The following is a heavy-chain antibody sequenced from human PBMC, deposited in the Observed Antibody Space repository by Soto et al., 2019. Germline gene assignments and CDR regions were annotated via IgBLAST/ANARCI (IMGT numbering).Heavy chain of an antibody. CDR3: ARDPSTTGYYGLDV. Sequence: GSLRLSCAASGFTVKSYQMTWVRQPPGKGLEWVSVIYSGGVTYYADSVKGRFTITRDASKNTVYLQMNSLRAEDTAMYYCARDPSTTGYYGLDVWGQGTTVTVSS. J-gene: IGHJ6*02. CDR2: IYSGGVT. V-gene: IGHV3-53*01. CDR1: GFTVKSYQ.